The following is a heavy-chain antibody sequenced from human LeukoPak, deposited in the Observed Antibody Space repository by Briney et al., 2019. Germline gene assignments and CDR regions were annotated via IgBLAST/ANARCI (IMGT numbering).Heavy chain of an antibody. J-gene: IGHJ1*01. CDR1: GGSISSGGYY. D-gene: IGHD3-22*01. Sequence: SQTLSLTCTVSGGSISSGGYYWSWIRQHPGKGLEWIGYIYYSGSTYYNPSLKSRVTISVDTSKNQFSLKLSSVTAADTAVYYCARDSGYYDSSGYYDFQHWGQGTLVTVSS. CDR2: IYYSGST. V-gene: IGHV4-31*03. CDR3: ARDSGYYDSSGYYDFQH.